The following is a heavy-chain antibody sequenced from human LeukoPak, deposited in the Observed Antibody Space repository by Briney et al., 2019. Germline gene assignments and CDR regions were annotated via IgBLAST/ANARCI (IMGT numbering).Heavy chain of an antibody. D-gene: IGHD6-19*01. CDR2: IYYSGST. Sequence: PSETLSLTCTVSGGSISSYYWSWIRHPPGKGLEWIGYIYYSGSTNYNPSLKSRVTISVDTSKNQFSLKLSSVTAADTAVYYCARQGNRSSGWDRNFDYWGQGTLVTVSS. V-gene: IGHV4-59*08. CDR3: ARQGNRSSGWDRNFDY. CDR1: GGSISSYY. J-gene: IGHJ4*02.